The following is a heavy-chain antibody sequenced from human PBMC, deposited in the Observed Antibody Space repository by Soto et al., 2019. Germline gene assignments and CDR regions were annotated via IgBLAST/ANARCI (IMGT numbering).Heavy chain of an antibody. Sequence: GGSLRLSCAASGFTFSSNGMHWVRQAPGKGLEWVAVISYDGSSKDYADSVKGRFTISRDNSQNTLYLQMNSLRTEDTAVYYCGKDLAGKYTIDYWGQGTLVTVSS. CDR2: ISYDGSSK. V-gene: IGHV3-30*18. J-gene: IGHJ4*02. CDR1: GFTFSSNG. D-gene: IGHD6-19*01. CDR3: GKDLAGKYTIDY.